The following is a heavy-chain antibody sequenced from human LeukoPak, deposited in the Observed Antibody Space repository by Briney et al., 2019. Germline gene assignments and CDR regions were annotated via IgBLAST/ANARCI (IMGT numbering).Heavy chain of an antibody. V-gene: IGHV3-7*01. CDR2: IKPGGSDK. CDR3: ARAAVASAGDS. J-gene: IGHJ4*02. CDR1: GFTFSNYW. D-gene: IGHD6-13*01. Sequence: GGSLRLSCTGSGFTFSNYWMTWVRQAPGKGLEWVANIKPGGSDKYCVDSVKGRFTISRDNAKNSLYLQINSLRGEDTAVYYCARAAVASAGDSWGQGTLVTVSS.